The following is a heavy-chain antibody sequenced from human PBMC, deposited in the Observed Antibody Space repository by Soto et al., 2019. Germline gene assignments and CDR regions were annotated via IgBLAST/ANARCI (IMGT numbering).Heavy chain of an antibody. V-gene: IGHV3-48*01. CDR2: ISSSSVT. D-gene: IGHD1-26*01. CDR1: GLSFSRAW. Sequence: GGSLRLSCVVSGLSFSRAWMNWVRQAPGKGLEWVSCISSSSVTYYADSVKGRFTISRDNAKNSLYLQMNSLRAEDTAVYYCARDRWEPRYWGQGTLVTVSS. CDR3: ARDRWEPRY. J-gene: IGHJ4*02.